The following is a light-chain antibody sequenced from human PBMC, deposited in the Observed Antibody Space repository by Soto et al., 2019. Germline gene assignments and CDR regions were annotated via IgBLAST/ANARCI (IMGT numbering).Light chain of an antibody. CDR3: EKYSIVPRT. CDR2: AAS. Sequence: DIQMTQSPSSLSASVGDRVTITCRASQGISNYLAWYQQKPGKVPKLLIYAASTLQSGFPSRFSGSGSGTDFTRTISSLQPENVATYYCEKYSIVPRTFGQGTKVEIK. V-gene: IGKV1-27*01. CDR1: QGISNY. J-gene: IGKJ1*01.